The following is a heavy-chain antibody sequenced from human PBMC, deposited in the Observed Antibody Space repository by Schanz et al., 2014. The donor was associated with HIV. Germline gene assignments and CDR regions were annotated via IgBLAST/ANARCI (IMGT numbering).Heavy chain of an antibody. CDR2: IWFDGSHI. V-gene: IGHV3-33*03. D-gene: IGHD2-2*01. J-gene: IGHJ4*02. Sequence: VQLVESGGGVVQPGRSLRLSCAASEFTFSSYGMHWVRQAPGKGLEWVATIWFDGSHIYFGDSVKGRFTISRDASKNALYLQMDSLRAEDTALYFCAKSTWVDNCGQGTLVTVSS. CDR3: AKSTWVDN. CDR1: EFTFSSYG.